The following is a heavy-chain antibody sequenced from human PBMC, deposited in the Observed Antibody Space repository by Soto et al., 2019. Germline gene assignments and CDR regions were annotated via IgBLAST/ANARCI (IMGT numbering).Heavy chain of an antibody. Sequence: EVQLVESGGGLVRPGGSLRLSCAASGFTFGSYSMNWVRQAPGKGLEWVSNISSSRAYVYYADSLKGRFTVSRDNAKNALYLQMNSLRAEDTAVYYCARETGYYDSRASDSGLADAFDIWGQGTMVTVSS. CDR2: ISSSRAYV. D-gene: IGHD3-22*01. CDR1: GFTFGSYS. V-gene: IGHV3-21*01. CDR3: ARETGYYDSRASDSGLADAFDI. J-gene: IGHJ3*02.